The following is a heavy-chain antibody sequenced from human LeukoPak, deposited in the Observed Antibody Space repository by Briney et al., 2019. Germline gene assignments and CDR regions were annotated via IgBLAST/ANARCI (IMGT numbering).Heavy chain of an antibody. CDR3: ARGGAYGSGSYRFDP. CDR2: IYYSGST. J-gene: IGHJ5*02. CDR1: GGSISSYY. D-gene: IGHD3-10*01. V-gene: IGHV4-59*01. Sequence: NPSETLSLTCTVSGGSISSYYWSCIRQPPGKGLEWIGYIYYSGSTNYNPSLKSRVTISVDTSKNQFSLKLSSVTAADTAVYYCARGGAYGSGSYRFDPWGQGTLVTVSS.